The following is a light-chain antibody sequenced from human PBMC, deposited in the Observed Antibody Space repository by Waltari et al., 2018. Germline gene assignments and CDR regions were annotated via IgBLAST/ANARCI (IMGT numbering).Light chain of an antibody. J-gene: IGKJ1*01. V-gene: IGKV3-15*01. CDR2: GAS. CDR1: QSISSD. CDR3: QQYYRWWT. Sequence: EIVMTQSPATLSVSPGERATLSCRASQSISSDLAWYQQKPGQAPRLLIYGASTRATGIPDRFSGSGSGTEFPLTISSLQSEDFAVYYCQQYYRWWTFGLGTKVERK.